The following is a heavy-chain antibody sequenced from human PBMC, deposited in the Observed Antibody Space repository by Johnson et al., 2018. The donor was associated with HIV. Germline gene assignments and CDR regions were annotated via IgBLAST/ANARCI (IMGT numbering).Heavy chain of an antibody. V-gene: IGHV3-23*04. Sequence: VQLVESGGGLVQPGGSLRLSCAASGFTFSSYAMSWVRQAPGKGLEWVSAISGSGGSTYYADSVKGRFTISRDNSKNTLYLQMNSLRAEDTAIYYCARDRTPMYDTSGDDAFDIWGQGTMVAVSP. CDR1: GFTFSSYA. J-gene: IGHJ3*02. D-gene: IGHD3-22*01. CDR2: ISGSGGST. CDR3: ARDRTPMYDTSGDDAFDI.